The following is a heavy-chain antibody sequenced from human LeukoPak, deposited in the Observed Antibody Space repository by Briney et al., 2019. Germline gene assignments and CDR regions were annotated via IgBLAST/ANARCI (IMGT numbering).Heavy chain of an antibody. D-gene: IGHD3-3*01. CDR1: GFIFRSYA. V-gene: IGHV3-23*01. Sequence: GGSLRLSCAASGFIFRSYAMSWVRQAPGKGLEWVSSISSSGGRTFYADSVKGRATISRDNSKNVLYLQVNSLRAEDTAVYYCAREGYEDAFDIWGQGTMVTVSS. CDR3: AREGYEDAFDI. J-gene: IGHJ3*02. CDR2: ISSSGGRT.